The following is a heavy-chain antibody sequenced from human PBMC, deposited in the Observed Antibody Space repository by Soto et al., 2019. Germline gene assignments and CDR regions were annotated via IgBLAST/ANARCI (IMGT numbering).Heavy chain of an antibody. CDR2: ISSSSSYI. CDR1: GFTFSSYS. Sequence: PVGSLRLSCAASGFTFSSYSMNWVRQAPGKGLEWVSSISSSSSYIYYADSVKGRFTISRDNAKNSLYLQMNSLRAEDTAVYYFARNLWPIVGYYYYRMDVRGRGTTGTVS. CDR3: ARNLWPIVGYYYYRMDV. J-gene: IGHJ6*02. V-gene: IGHV3-21*01. D-gene: IGHD2-21*01.